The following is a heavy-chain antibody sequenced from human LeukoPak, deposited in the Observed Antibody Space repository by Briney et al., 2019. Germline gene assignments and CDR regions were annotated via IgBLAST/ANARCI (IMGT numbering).Heavy chain of an antibody. CDR3: ARGLDSSGSHDAFDI. CDR2: ISGSGGST. D-gene: IGHD3-22*01. V-gene: IGHV3-23*01. Sequence: PGGSLRLSCAASGFTFSSYAMNWVRQAPGKGLEWVSSISGSGGSTYYADSVKGRFTISRDNSKNTLYLQMNSLRAEDTAVYYCARGLDSSGSHDAFDIWGQGTMVTVSS. J-gene: IGHJ3*02. CDR1: GFTFSSYA.